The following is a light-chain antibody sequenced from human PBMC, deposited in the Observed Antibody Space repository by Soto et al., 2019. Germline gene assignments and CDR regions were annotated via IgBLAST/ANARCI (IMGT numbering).Light chain of an antibody. CDR3: QQYDRSPRL. J-gene: IGKJ1*01. V-gene: IGKV3-20*01. Sequence: DIVLTQSPVTLSLSPGERATLSCRASQIVGGNSSTWYQQKPGRAPRVLFYYASNRATGIPDRFSASGSGTDFNLNLRRLEPEDVAVYYRQQYDRSPRLFGQATKVQI. CDR2: YAS. CDR1: QIVGGNS.